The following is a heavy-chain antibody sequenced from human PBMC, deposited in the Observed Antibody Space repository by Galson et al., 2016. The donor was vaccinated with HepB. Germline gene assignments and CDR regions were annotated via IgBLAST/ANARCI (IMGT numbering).Heavy chain of an antibody. D-gene: IGHD3-10*01. CDR3: AKDRGYGYFGSGGMDV. J-gene: IGHJ6*02. CDR2: ISYDGSNK. Sequence: SLRLSCAASGFTFSSYGMHWVRQAPGKGLEWVAVISYDGSNKYYADSVKGRFTISRDNSKNTQYLQMNSLRAEDTAGYYCAKDRGYGYFGSGGMDVWGQGTTVTVSS. CDR1: GFTFSSYG. V-gene: IGHV3-30*18.